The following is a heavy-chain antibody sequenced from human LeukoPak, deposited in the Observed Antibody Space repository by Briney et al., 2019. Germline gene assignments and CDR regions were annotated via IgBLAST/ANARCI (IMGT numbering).Heavy chain of an antibody. CDR2: IWYGGSNK. Sequence: PGGSLRLSCAASGFTFSSYGMHWVRQAPGKGLEWVAVIWYGGSNKYYADSVKGRFTISRDNSKNTLYLQMNSLRAEDTAVYYCARDEGAAGHDYWGQGTLVTVSS. J-gene: IGHJ4*02. CDR3: ARDEGAAGHDY. CDR1: GFTFSSYG. D-gene: IGHD6-13*01. V-gene: IGHV3-33*01.